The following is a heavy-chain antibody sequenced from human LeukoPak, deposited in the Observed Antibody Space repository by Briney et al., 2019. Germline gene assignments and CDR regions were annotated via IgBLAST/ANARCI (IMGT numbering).Heavy chain of an antibody. J-gene: IGHJ4*02. CDR2: ISSSSSYI. Sequence: GGSLRLSCAASGFTFSSYSMNWVRQAPGKGLEWVSSISSSSSYIYYADSVKGRFTISRDNAKNTLYLQMNSLRAEDAAVYFCAKAPVTSCRGAYCYPFDSWGQGTLVTVSS. CDR3: AKAPVTSCRGAYCYPFDS. CDR1: GFTFSSYS. V-gene: IGHV3-21*04. D-gene: IGHD2-15*01.